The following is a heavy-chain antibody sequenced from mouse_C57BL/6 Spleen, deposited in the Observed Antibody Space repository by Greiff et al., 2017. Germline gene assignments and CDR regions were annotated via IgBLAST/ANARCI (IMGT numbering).Heavy chain of an antibody. D-gene: IGHD2-2*01. CDR2: ISNGGGST. CDR1: GFTFSDYY. J-gene: IGHJ4*01. V-gene: IGHV5-12*01. CDR3: ARHGYDGDAMDY. Sequence: DVQLVESGGGLVQPGGSLKLSCAASGFTFSDYYMYWVRQTPEKRLEWVAYISNGGGSTYYPDTVKGRFTISRDNAKNTLYLQMSRLKSEDTAMYYCARHGYDGDAMDYWGQGTSVTVSS.